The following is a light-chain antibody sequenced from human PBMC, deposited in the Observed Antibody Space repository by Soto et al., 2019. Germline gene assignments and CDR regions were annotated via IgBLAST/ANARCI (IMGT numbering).Light chain of an antibody. J-gene: IGKJ4*01. CDR2: KAS. CDR1: QSISSW. V-gene: IGKV1-5*03. CDR3: QQYNTFLT. Sequence: DIQMTQSPSTLSASVGDRVTITCRASQSISSWLAWYQQKPGKAPKLLIYKASSLESGVPSRFSGSGSGTEFTLTISSLQPDDSATYYRQQYNTFLTFGGGTKVDIK.